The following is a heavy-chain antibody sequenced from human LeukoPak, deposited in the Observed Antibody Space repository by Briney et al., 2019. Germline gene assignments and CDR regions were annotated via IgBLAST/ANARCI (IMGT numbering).Heavy chain of an antibody. V-gene: IGHV1-69*13. CDR1: GGTLSSYS. CDR2: IIPIFDTA. J-gene: IGHJ6*04. CDR3: ARLYGGSGSYPYYGMDV. Sequence: SVKVSCKASGGTLSSYSSSWVRQDPGQGLEWMVGIIPIFDTATYAQKFQGRVTITADESTSTAYLELRSMRSEDTAVYYCARLYGGSGSYPYYGMDVWGKGTTVTVSS. D-gene: IGHD3-10*01.